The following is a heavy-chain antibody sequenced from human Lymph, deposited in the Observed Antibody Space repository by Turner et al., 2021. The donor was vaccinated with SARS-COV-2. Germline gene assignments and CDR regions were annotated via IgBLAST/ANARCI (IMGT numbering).Heavy chain of an antibody. V-gene: IGHV1-46*01. Sequence: QVQLVQSGAEVKKPGASVQVSCKASGYTFTSYYMHWVRQAPGQGLEWMGIINPSGDSKSYAQKFKGRVTMTRDTSTSTVYMELSSLGSEDTAVYYCARVGPGGFDYWGQGTPVTVAS. J-gene: IGHJ4*02. CDR2: INPSGDSK. CDR3: ARVGPGGFDY. D-gene: IGHD2-15*01. CDR1: GYTFTSYY.